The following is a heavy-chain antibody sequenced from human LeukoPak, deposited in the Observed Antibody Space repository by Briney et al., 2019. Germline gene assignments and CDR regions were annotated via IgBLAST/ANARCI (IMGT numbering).Heavy chain of an antibody. V-gene: IGHV4-59*01. J-gene: IGHJ5*02. CDR3: AREPGFDSSGYLNWFDP. D-gene: IGHD3-22*01. CDR1: GGSISSYY. Sequence: SETLSLTCTVSGGSISSYYWSWIPQPPGKGLEWIACISYSGSTKYNPSLKSRVTISVDTSKNQLSLKLSSVTAADTAVYYCAREPGFDSSGYLNWFDPWGQGTLVTVSS. CDR2: ISYSGST.